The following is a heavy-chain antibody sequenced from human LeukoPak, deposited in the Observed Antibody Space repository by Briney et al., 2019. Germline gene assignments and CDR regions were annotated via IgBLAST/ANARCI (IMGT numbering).Heavy chain of an antibody. CDR2: IIPIFGTA. J-gene: IGHJ5*02. V-gene: IGHV1-69*13. D-gene: IGHD3-3*01. CDR3: ARDGRNYTNYNWFDP. Sequence: SVKVSCKASGGTFSSYAISWVRQAPGQGLEWMGGIIPIFGTANYAQKFQGRVTITADESTSTAYMELSSLRSEDTAVYYCARDGRNYTNYNWFDPWGQGTLVTVSS. CDR1: GGTFSSYA.